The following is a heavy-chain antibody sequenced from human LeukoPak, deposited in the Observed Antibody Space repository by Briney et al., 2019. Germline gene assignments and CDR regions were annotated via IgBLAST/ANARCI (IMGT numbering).Heavy chain of an antibody. CDR2: IKSKTDGGTT. J-gene: IGHJ5*02. D-gene: IGHD3-3*01. CDR3: TTEYYDFWSGYYSWFDP. CDR1: GFTFSNAW. Sequence: GGSLRLSCAASGFTFSNAWMSWVRQAPGKGLEWVGRIKSKTDGGTTDYAAPVKGRFTISRDDSKNTLYLQMNSLKTEDTAVYYCTTEYYDFWSGYYSWFDPWGQGTLVTVSS. V-gene: IGHV3-15*01.